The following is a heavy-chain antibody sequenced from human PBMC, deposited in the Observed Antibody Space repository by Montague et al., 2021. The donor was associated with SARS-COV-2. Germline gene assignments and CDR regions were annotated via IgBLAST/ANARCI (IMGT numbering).Heavy chain of an antibody. CDR1: GGSISNSHYY. J-gene: IGHJ3*02. CDR2: IYFNGHS. Sequence: ETQSLTCTVSGGSISNSHYYCAWIRQPPGKGLEWIGSIYFNGHSYYNPSLKNRASISLDTSKNQYYLKLNSVAAADTAVYYCARQPPYQTGALDIWGQGTMVTVSS. D-gene: IGHD2-2*01. CDR3: ARQPPYQTGALDI. V-gene: IGHV4-39*01.